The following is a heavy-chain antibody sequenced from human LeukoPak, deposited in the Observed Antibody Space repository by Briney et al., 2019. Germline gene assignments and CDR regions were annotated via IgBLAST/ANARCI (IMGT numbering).Heavy chain of an antibody. Sequence: PSQTLSLTCTVSGGSISSGGYYWSWIRQHPGKGLEWIGYIYYSGSTYYNPSLKSRVTISVDTSKNQFSLKLSSVTAADTAVYYCARVWVGQQAAGTRYYYYYYMDVWGKGTTVTVSS. CDR3: ARVWVGQQAAGTRYYYYYYMDV. CDR2: IYYSGST. D-gene: IGHD6-13*01. J-gene: IGHJ6*03. CDR1: GGSISSGGYY. V-gene: IGHV4-31*03.